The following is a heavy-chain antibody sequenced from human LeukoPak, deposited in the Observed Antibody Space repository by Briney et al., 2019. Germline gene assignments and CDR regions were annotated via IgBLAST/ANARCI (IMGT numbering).Heavy chain of an antibody. CDR1: GYTFTSYY. J-gene: IGHJ4*02. CDR2: INPSGGST. V-gene: IGHV1-46*01. Sequence: ASVKVSCKASGYTFTSYYMHWVRQAPGQGLEWMGIINPSGGSTSYAQKFQGRVTMTRDMSTSTVYMELSSLRSEDTAVYYCARDPHRWRNCSGGSCYSGFDYWGQGTLVTVSS. CDR3: ARDPHRWRNCSGGSCYSGFDY. D-gene: IGHD2-15*01.